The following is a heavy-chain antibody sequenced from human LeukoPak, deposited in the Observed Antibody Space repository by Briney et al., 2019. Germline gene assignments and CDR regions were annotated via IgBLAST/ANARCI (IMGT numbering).Heavy chain of an antibody. CDR2: ITSSSTSM. V-gene: IGHV3-21*01. CDR3: ARTYYDILTGYNPYFDY. Sequence: AGGSLRLSCAASGFTFTTYSMNWVRQAPGKGLEWVSSITSSSTSMYYADSVKGRFAISRDNAKNSRYLQMNSLRAEDTAVYYCARTYYDILTGYNPYFDYWGQGTLVTVSS. CDR1: GFTFTTYS. D-gene: IGHD3-9*01. J-gene: IGHJ4*02.